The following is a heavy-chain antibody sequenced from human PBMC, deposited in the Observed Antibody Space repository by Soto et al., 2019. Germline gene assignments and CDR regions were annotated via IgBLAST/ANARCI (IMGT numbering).Heavy chain of an antibody. J-gene: IGHJ4*02. V-gene: IGHV4-30-4*01. CDR2: IYYSGTT. Sequence: QVQLQESGPGLVKPSQTLSLTCTVSGGSISSGDYYWSWIRQPPGQGLEGIGYIYYSGTTYYNPSLKGRVTLSVDKSKNQFSLKLSSVTAADTAVYYCARGGYFTGGSCYSGDYCGQGTLVTVSS. CDR1: GGSISSGDYY. CDR3: ARGGYFTGGSCYSGDY. D-gene: IGHD2-15*01.